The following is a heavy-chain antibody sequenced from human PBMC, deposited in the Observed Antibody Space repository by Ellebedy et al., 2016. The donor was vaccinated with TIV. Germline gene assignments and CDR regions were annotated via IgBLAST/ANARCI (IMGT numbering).Heavy chain of an antibody. CDR3: CRWFRALDD. CDR2: ITLDGSIV. CDR1: GFTFSLYA. D-gene: IGHD3-10*01. J-gene: IGHJ4*02. V-gene: IGHV3-30*03. Sequence: GESLKISXAASGFTFSLYAMHWVRQPPGRGLEWVALITLDGSIVRYDDSVEGRLTVSRDNSKDTLYLQLSDVRPEDTAVYYCCRWFRALDDWGQGTRVTVS.